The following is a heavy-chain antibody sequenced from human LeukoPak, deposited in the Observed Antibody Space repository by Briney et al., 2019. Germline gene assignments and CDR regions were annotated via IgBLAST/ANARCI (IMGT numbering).Heavy chain of an antibody. V-gene: IGHV1-2*02. CDR1: GYTFTGYY. Sequence: ASVKVSCKASGYTFTGYYMHWVRQAPGQGLEWMGWINPNSGGTNYAQKFQGRVTMTRDTSISTAYMELSSLRSEDTAVCYCARTPPRERVGAILPRVFDYWGQGTLVTVSS. D-gene: IGHD1-26*01. CDR2: INPNSGGT. CDR3: ARTPPRERVGAILPRVFDY. J-gene: IGHJ4*02.